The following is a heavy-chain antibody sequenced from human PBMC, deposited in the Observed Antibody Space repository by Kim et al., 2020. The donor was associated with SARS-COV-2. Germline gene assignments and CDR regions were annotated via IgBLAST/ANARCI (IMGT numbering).Heavy chain of an antibody. Sequence: GGSLRLSCVASGFTFSNYAMSWVRQAPGKGLEWVSAISGSGVSTFYAESVRGRFTISRDNSKNTLYLQMNSLRAEDTAVYYCAKVPCIGGSYFFHYCGQG. CDR3: AKVPCIGGSYFFHY. CDR2: ISGSGVST. CDR1: GFTFSNYA. J-gene: IGHJ4*02. V-gene: IGHV3-23*01. D-gene: IGHD2-8*01.